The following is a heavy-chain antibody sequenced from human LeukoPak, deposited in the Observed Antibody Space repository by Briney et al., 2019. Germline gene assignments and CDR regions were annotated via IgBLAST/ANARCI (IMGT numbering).Heavy chain of an antibody. CDR3: ARVSGGYVSTFYY. CDR1: GGTFSSYA. V-gene: IGHV1-69*05. Sequence: SVKVSCKASGGTFSSYAISWGRHAPGQGLEWMGGIIPIFGTANYAQKFQGRVSITTDKSTSTAYMELSSLRSEDTAVYYCARVSGGYVSTFYYCGQGTLLTVSS. D-gene: IGHD3-22*01. J-gene: IGHJ4*02. CDR2: IIPIFGTA.